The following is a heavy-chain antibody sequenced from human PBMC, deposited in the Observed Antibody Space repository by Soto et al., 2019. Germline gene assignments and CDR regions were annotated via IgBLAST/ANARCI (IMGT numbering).Heavy chain of an antibody. J-gene: IGHJ6*02. Sequence: QVHLVQSGSDVEKPGASVKVSCKASGYSFTSYGIGWVRQVPGQGPEWMGWISPYNGRTNYAQSVKGRVVMTTDISTNTVYLELRSLRSEDSAIYYCGRCRTDSYAMDVWGQGTTVTVSS. CDR1: GYSFTSYG. V-gene: IGHV1-18*01. D-gene: IGHD5-18*01. CDR3: GRCRTDSYAMDV. CDR2: ISPYNGRT.